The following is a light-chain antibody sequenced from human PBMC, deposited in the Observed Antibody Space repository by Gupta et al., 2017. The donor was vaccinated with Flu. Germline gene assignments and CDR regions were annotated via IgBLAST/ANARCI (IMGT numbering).Light chain of an antibody. CDR1: QSVSSN. V-gene: IGKV3-15*01. Sequence: ATLSVSPGERATLSCRASQSVSSNLAWYQQKPGQAPRLLIYGASTRATGIPARFSGSGSGTECTLTISSLQSEDFAVYYCQQYNNWPPYTFGQGTKLEIK. CDR2: GAS. J-gene: IGKJ2*01. CDR3: QQYNNWPPYT.